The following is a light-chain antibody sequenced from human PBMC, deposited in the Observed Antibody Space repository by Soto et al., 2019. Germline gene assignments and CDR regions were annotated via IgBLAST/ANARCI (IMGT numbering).Light chain of an antibody. V-gene: IGLV2-14*01. CDR3: SSYTSTSNVYL. CDR2: DVT. J-gene: IGLJ1*01. Sequence: QSALTQPASVSGSPGQSITISCTGTSSDIGDYTYVSWYQQRPGKAPKLIIFDVTNRLSGVSNRFSGSKSGNTASLTISGLQAEDGADYHCSSYTSTSNVYLFGTGTKVTVL. CDR1: SSDIGDYTY.